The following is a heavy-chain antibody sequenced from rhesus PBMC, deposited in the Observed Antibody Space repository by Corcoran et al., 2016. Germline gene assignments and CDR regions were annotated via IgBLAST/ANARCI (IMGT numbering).Heavy chain of an antibody. CDR3: ARLLGTRFDV. CDR2: IYGNSAST. J-gene: IGHJ5-1*01. D-gene: IGHD7-45*01. V-gene: IGHV4-143*01. CDR1: GGSISGYYY. Sequence: QVQLQESGPGLVKPSETLSLTCTVSGGSISGYYYWRWLRQPPGKGLEWMGGIYGNSASTYYNPSLKSRVTISKDTSKNQFSLKLSSVTAADTAVYYCARLLGTRFDVWGPGVLVTVSS.